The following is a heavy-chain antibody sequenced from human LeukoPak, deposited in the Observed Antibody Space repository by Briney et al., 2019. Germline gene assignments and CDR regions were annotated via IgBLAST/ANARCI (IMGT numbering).Heavy chain of an antibody. CDR2: ISGSGGDA. CDR1: GFTFSNYA. J-gene: IGHJ4*02. Sequence: GGSLRLSCAASGFTFSNYAMSWVRQAPGKGLDWVSGISGSGGDAYYADSVKGRFTISRDNSQNTLFLQMDSLRAEDTAVYYCSKSCRYTSSCYDYRGQGALVTVSS. CDR3: SKSCRYTSSCYDY. D-gene: IGHD6-13*01. V-gene: IGHV3-23*01.